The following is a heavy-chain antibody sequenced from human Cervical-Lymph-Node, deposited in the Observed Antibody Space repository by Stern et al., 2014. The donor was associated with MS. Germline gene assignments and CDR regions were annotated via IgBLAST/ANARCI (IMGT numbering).Heavy chain of an antibody. D-gene: IGHD5-18*01. V-gene: IGHV4-61*01. J-gene: IGHJ4*02. Sequence: QVQLQESGPGLVKTSETLSLTCTVSGGSVSSSNYYWSWIRQPPGKGLEWIGHIYYSGNTNYKPSLKSRVSISVDTSKNQFSLKVNSVTAADTAVYYCARSRGYRGYHPVDSFESWGQGALVTVSS. CDR3: ARSRGYRGYHPVDSFES. CDR1: GGSVSSSNYY. CDR2: IYYSGNT.